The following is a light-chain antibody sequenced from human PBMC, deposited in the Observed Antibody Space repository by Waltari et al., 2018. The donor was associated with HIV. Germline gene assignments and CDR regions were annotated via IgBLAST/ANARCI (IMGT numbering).Light chain of an antibody. CDR2: FAS. V-gene: IGKV1-17*01. CDR3: LHHNTFPWT. J-gene: IGKJ1*01. CDR1: QSNAKD. Sequence: DILLTQSPSSLAASVGDRVTITCRAGQSNAKDLGWYQQKPGKAPQRLIYFASVLQSGVPSRFSGSGSGTEFSLTISSLQPEDVATYYCLHHNTFPWTFGQGTKVEI.